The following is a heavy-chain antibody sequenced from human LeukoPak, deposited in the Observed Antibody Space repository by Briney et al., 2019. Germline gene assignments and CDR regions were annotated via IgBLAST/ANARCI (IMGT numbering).Heavy chain of an antibody. V-gene: IGHV1-2*06. CDR3: ARENDITMIVVETIDAFDI. CDR1: GYTFTGYY. J-gene: IGHJ3*02. CDR2: INPNSGGT. Sequence: GASVKVSCKASGYTFTGYYMHWVRQAPGQGLEWMGRINPNSGGTNYAQKFQGRVTMTRDTSISTAYMELSRLRSDDTAVYYCARENDITMIVVETIDAFDIWGQGTMVTVSS. D-gene: IGHD3-22*01.